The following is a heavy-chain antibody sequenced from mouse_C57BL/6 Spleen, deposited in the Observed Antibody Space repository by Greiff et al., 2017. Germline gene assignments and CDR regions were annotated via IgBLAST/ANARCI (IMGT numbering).Heavy chain of an antibody. CDR2: ISSGSSTI. J-gene: IGHJ2*01. CDR3: ARPYY. CDR1: GFNFSDYG. Sequence: EVKLMESGGGLVKPGGSLKLSCAASGFNFSDYGMHWVRQAPEKGLEWVAYISSGSSTIYYADTVQGRFTISRDNAKNTLFLQMTSLRSEDTAMYYCARPYYWGQGTTLTVST. V-gene: IGHV5-17*01.